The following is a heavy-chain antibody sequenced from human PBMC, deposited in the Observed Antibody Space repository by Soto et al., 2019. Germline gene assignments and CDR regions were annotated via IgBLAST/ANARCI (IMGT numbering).Heavy chain of an antibody. CDR3: ARDYFDRSGLYGMDL. CDR1: GYTCIDYY. D-gene: IGHD3-22*01. CDR2: INPDTDDT. J-gene: IGHJ6*02. V-gene: IGHV1-2*02. Sequence: QLLQSGAEVRKPGASVKVSCKASGYTCIDYYMHWVRQAPGQGLEWMGWINPDTDDTHYAQKFQGRLIMTRDTSINTVYMELSRLTSDDTAVYYCARDYFDRSGLYGMDLWGQGTTVTVSS.